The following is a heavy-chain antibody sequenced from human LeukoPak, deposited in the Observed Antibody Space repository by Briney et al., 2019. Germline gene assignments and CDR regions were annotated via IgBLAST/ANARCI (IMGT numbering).Heavy chain of an antibody. CDR3: ARVGSSWYNHYYFDY. J-gene: IGHJ4*02. Sequence: SETLSLTCTVSGGSISSYYWSWIRQPPGKGLEWIGYIYYSGSTNYNPSLKSRVTISVDTSKNQFSLKLSSVTAADTAVYYCARVGSSWYNHYYFDYWGQGTLVTVSS. CDR2: IYYSGST. D-gene: IGHD6-13*01. V-gene: IGHV4-59*08. CDR1: GGSISSYY.